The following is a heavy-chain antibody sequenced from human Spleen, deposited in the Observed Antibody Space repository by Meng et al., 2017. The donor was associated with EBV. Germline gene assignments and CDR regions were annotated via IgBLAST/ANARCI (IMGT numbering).Heavy chain of an antibody. CDR1: GDSSSSNSW. Sequence: VRLQDGGPGLVKPSGTLSLPWAGSGDSSSSNSWWSWVRQPPGKGLEWIGEIYHGGIAYYNPSLKSRVTISVDKSKNQFSLNLTSVTAADTAVYYCARFTSMVRGAFDPWGQGTLVTVSS. D-gene: IGHD3-10*01. V-gene: IGHV4-4*02. CDR2: IYHGGIA. CDR3: ARFTSMVRGAFDP. J-gene: IGHJ5*02.